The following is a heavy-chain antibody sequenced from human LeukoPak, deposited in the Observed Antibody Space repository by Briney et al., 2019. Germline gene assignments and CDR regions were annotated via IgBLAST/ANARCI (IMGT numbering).Heavy chain of an antibody. CDR3: ATPPRGYSGYDRAPGGY. D-gene: IGHD5-12*01. Sequence: GGSLRLSCAASGFTFSSYAMHWVRQAPGKGLEWVAVISYDGSNKYYADSVKGRFTISRDNSKNTLYLQMNSLRAEDTAVYYCATPPRGYSGYDRAPGGYWGQEPWSPSPQ. CDR1: GFTFSSYA. V-gene: IGHV3-30*01. J-gene: IGHJ4*01. CDR2: ISYDGSNK.